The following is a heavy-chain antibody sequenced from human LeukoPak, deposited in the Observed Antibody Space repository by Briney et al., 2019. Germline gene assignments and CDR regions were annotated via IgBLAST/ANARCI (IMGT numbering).Heavy chain of an antibody. V-gene: IGHV1-8*02. D-gene: IGHD1-26*01. CDR2: MNPNSGNT. CDR3: ATGYSGSYADY. CDR1: GGTFSSYA. J-gene: IGHJ4*02. Sequence: EASVKVSCKASGGTFSSYAINWVRQATGQGLEWMGWMNPNSGNTGYAQKFQGRVTMTRNTSISTAYMELSSLRSEDTAVYYCATGYSGSYADYWGQGTLVTVSS.